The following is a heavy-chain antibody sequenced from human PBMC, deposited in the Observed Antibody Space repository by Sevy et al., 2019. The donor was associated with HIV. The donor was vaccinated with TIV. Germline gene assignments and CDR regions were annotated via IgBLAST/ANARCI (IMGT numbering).Heavy chain of an antibody. J-gene: IGHJ6*02. CDR1: GFTFSSYG. Sequence: GGSLRLSCVASGFTFSSYGMHWVRQAPGKGLEWVAVISYDGSNKYYADSVKGRFTISRDNSKNTLYLQMNSLRAEDTAVYYCAKTFGGFLSDTVYLTVTLPYYYYGMDVWGQGTTVTVSS. V-gene: IGHV3-30*18. CDR3: AKTFGGFLSDTVYLTVTLPYYYYGMDV. CDR2: ISYDGSNK. D-gene: IGHD4-17*01.